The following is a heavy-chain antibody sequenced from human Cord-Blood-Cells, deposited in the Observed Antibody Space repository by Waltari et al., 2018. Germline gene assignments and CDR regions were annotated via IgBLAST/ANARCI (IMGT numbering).Heavy chain of an antibody. CDR1: GYTFTGYY. Sequence: QVQLVQSGAEVKKPGASVKVSCKASGYTFTGYYMHWVRQAPGQGLEWMGWINPNSGGTNYAQKFQGRVTMTRDTSISTAYMELSRLRSDDTAVYYCARVYSSSWYYYYYMDVWGKGTTVTVSS. J-gene: IGHJ6*03. CDR2: INPNSGGT. V-gene: IGHV1-2*02. D-gene: IGHD6-13*01. CDR3: ARVYSSSWYYYYYMDV.